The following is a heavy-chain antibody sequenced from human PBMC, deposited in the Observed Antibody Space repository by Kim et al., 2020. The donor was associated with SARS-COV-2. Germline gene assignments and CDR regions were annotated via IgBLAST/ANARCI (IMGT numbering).Heavy chain of an antibody. V-gene: IGHV3-7*01. D-gene: IGHD6-19*01. Sequence: GGSLRLSCAASGFTFSSYWRSWVRQAPGKGLEWVANIKQDGSEKYYVDSVKGRFTISRDNAKNSLYLQMNSLRAEDTAVYYCARDIVGWPNYYGMDVWGQGTTVTVSS. CDR1: GFTFSSYW. CDR3: ARDIVGWPNYYGMDV. CDR2: IKQDGSEK. J-gene: IGHJ6*02.